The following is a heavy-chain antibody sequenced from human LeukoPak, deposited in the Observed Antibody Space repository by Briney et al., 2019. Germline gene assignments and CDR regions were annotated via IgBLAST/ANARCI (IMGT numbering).Heavy chain of an antibody. J-gene: IGHJ6*02. CDR2: IYHSGST. V-gene: IGHV4-30-2*03. CDR3: ASPTTAAGKGNYYYYGMDV. Sequence: SQTLSLTCSVSGGSISSGDYYWSWIRQPPGKGLEWIGSIYHSGSTYYNPSLKSRVTISVDTSKNQFSLKLSSVTAADTAVYYCASPTTAAGKGNYYYYGMDVWGQGTTVTVSS. D-gene: IGHD6-13*01. CDR1: GGSISSGDYY.